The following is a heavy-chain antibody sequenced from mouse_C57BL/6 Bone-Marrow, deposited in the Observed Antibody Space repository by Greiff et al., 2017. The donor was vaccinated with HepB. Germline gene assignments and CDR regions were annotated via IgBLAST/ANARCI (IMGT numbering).Heavy chain of an antibody. D-gene: IGHD2-5*01. CDR1: GFTFSSYA. V-gene: IGHV5-4*01. CDR3: ANSNYPFYAMDY. CDR2: ISDGGSYT. Sequence: EVQRVESGGGLVKPGGSLKLSCAASGFTFSSYAMSWVRQTPEKRLEWVATISDGGSYTYYPDNVKGRFTISRDNAKNNLYLQMSHLKSEDTAMYYCANSNYPFYAMDYWGQGTSVTVSS. J-gene: IGHJ4*01.